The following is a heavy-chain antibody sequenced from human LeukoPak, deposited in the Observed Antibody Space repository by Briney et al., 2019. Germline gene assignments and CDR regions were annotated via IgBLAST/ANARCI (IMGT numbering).Heavy chain of an antibody. J-gene: IGHJ5*02. CDR3: ARGGATVTSWFDP. CDR2: ISGSGGSR. D-gene: IGHD4-17*01. V-gene: IGHV3-23*01. Sequence: GGSLRLSCAASGFTFSSYAMTWVRQAPGKGLEWVSVISGSGGSRYYADSVKGRFTISRDNSKNTLYLQMGSLRAEDMAVYYCARGGATVTSWFDPWGQGTLVTVSS. CDR1: GFTFSSYA.